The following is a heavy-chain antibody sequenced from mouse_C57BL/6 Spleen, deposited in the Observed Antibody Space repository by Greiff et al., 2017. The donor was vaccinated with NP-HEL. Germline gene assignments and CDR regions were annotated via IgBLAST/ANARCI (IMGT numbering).Heavy chain of an antibody. D-gene: IGHD2-4*01. J-gene: IGHJ3*01. V-gene: IGHV1-59*01. CDR1: GYTFTSYW. CDR2: IDPSDSYT. CDR3: ARSYYDYDDGLAWFAY. Sequence: QVQLQQPGAELVRPGTSVKLSCKASGYTFTSYWMHWVKQRPGQGLEWIGVIDPSDSYTNYNQKFKGKATLTVDTSSSTAYMQLSSLTSEDSAVYYCARSYYDYDDGLAWFAYWGQGTLVTVSA.